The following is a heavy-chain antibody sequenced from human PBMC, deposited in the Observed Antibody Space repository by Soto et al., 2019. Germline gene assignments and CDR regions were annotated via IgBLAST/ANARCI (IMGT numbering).Heavy chain of an antibody. V-gene: IGHV3-13*01. CDR3: ARADYEGWFDP. D-gene: IGHD4-17*01. J-gene: IGHJ5*02. CDR2: IGTAGDT. Sequence: GSLRLSCAASGFTFSSYDMHCVRQATGKGLEWVSAIGTAGDTYYPGSVKGRFTISRENAKNSLYLQMNSLRAGDTAVYYCARADYEGWFDPWGQGTLVTVSS. CDR1: GFTFSSYD.